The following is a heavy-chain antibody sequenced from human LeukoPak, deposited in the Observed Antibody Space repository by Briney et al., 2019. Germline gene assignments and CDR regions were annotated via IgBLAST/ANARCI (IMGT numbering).Heavy chain of an antibody. D-gene: IGHD5-18*01. Sequence: KPSETLSLTCTVSGGSISSYYWSWIRQPPGKGLEWIEYIYYSGSTNYNPSLKSRVTISVDTSKNQFSLKLSSVTAADTAVYYCARNGYSGYFDYWGQGTLVTVSS. J-gene: IGHJ4*02. CDR1: GGSISSYY. V-gene: IGHV4-59*01. CDR3: ARNGYSGYFDY. CDR2: IYYSGST.